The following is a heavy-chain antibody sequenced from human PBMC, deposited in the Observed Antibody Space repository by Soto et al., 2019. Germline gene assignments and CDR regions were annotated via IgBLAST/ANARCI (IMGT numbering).Heavy chain of an antibody. V-gene: IGHV3-74*01. D-gene: IGHD6-19*01. Sequence: EVQLVESGGGLVQPGGSLRLSCAASGFTFSSYWMHWVRQAPGKGLVWVSRINSDGSSTSYADSVKGRFTISRDNAKNTLYLQMNSLRAEDTAVYYCARLGIAVARRAFDIWGQGTMVTVSS. CDR1: GFTFSSYW. CDR3: ARLGIAVARRAFDI. J-gene: IGHJ3*02. CDR2: INSDGSST.